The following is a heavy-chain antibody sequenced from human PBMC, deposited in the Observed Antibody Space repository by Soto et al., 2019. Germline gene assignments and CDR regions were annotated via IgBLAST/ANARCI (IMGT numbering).Heavy chain of an antibody. CDR1: GGTFSSYA. Sequence: QVQLVQSGAEVKKPGSSVKVSCKASGGTFSSYAISWVRQAPGQGLEWMGGIIPIFGTANHAQKFQGRVTITADESPSTASMELSSLRSEDTAVYYCARESYNENDNADCFDPWGQGTLVTVSS. CDR2: IIPIFGTA. J-gene: IGHJ5*02. V-gene: IGHV1-69*01. CDR3: ARESYNENDNADCFDP. D-gene: IGHD1-20*01.